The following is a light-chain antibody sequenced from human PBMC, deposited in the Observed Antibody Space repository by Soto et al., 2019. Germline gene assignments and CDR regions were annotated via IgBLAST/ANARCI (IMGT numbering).Light chain of an antibody. CDR1: QSVSTY. J-gene: IGKJ4*01. V-gene: IGKV3-11*01. Sequence: EIVLTQSPATLSLSPGERATLSCRASQSVSTYVAWYQQKPGQTPRLLMYDVSNRATGIPARFSGSGSGTDFTLTINSLEPEDFAVYYCQQRSNWPLTFGGGTKVEI. CDR2: DVS. CDR3: QQRSNWPLT.